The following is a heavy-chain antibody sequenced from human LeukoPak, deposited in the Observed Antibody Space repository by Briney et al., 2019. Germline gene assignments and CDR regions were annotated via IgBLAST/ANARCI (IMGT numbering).Heavy chain of an antibody. Sequence: GGSLRLSCAASGFTFSSYSMHWVRQAPGKGLEWVAFIRYDGSNKYYADSVKGRFTISRDNSKNTLYLQMNSLRAEDTAVYYCSGSYFFVAPFDYWGQGTLVTVSS. CDR3: SGSYFFVAPFDY. J-gene: IGHJ4*02. V-gene: IGHV3-30*02. CDR2: IRYDGSNK. CDR1: GFTFSSYS. D-gene: IGHD1-26*01.